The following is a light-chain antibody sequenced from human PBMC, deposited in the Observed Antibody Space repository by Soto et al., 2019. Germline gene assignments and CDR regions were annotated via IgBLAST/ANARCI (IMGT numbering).Light chain of an antibody. Sequence: EILLTQAAATLSVSPGERATLSCRASQSVSSNLAWYQQKPGQAPRLLIYGASTRATGIPARFSGSGSGTEFTLTISSLQSEDFAVYYCQQYNNWPITFGQGTRLEIK. V-gene: IGKV3-15*01. CDR2: GAS. CDR3: QQYNNWPIT. CDR1: QSVSSN. J-gene: IGKJ5*01.